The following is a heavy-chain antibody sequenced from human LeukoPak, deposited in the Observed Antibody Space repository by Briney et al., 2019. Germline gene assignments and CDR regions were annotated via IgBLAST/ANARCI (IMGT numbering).Heavy chain of an antibody. CDR2: ISGSGGST. CDR3: ANTLYYDSSGYYWSSGYYFDY. D-gene: IGHD3-22*01. J-gene: IGHJ4*02. V-gene: IGHV3-23*01. Sequence: GGSLRLSCAASGFTFSSYAMSWVRQAPGKGLEWVSAISGSGGSTYYADSVKGRFTISRDNSKNTLYLQMNSLRAEDTVVYYCANTLYYDSSGYYWSSGYYFDYWGQGTLVTVSS. CDR1: GFTFSSYA.